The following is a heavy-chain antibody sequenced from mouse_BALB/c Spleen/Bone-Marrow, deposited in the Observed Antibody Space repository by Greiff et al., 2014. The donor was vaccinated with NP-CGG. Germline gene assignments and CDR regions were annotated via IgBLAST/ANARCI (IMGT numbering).Heavy chain of an antibody. D-gene: IGHD1-1*01. CDR1: SFNIKDTY. V-gene: IGHV14-3*02. CDR2: IDPANGNT. CDR3: AIYYYGSSGFAH. J-gene: IGHJ3*01. Sequence: VQLQQSGAELVKPGASVKLSCTASSFNIKDTYMHWVKQRPEQGLEWIGRIDPANGNTKYDPKFQGKATITADTSSNTAYLQLSSLTSEDTAVYYCAIYYYGSSGFAHWGQGTLVTVSA.